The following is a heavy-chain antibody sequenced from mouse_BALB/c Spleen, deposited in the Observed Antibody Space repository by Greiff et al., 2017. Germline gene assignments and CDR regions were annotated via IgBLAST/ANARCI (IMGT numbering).Heavy chain of an antibody. J-gene: IGHJ4*01. D-gene: IGHD2-14*01. CDR1: GYTFTSYY. CDR2: IYPGNVNT. CDR3: ARYYRYAMDY. V-gene: IGHV1S56*01. Sequence: QVQLQQSGPELVKPGASVRISCKASGYTFTSYYIHWVKQRPGQGLEWIGWIYPGNVNTKYNEKFKGKATLTADKSSSTAYMQLSSLTSEDSAVYFCARYYRYAMDYWGQGTSVTVSS.